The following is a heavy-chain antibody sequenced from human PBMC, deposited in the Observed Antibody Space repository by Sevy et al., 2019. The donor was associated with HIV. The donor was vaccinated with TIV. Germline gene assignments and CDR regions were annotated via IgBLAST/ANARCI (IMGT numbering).Heavy chain of an antibody. CDR2: ISYTITTI. Sequence: GGSLRLSCAVSGFTFNTYNMNWVRQAPGKGLEWVSYISYTITTIYYADSVRGRFTISRDNAKNTLYLQMNSLRDEDTAVYYCTSSDYSSRFGDYYFAMDFWGQGTLVTVSS. V-gene: IGHV3-48*02. D-gene: IGHD3-22*01. J-gene: IGHJ4*02. CDR3: TSSDYSSRFGDYYFAMDF. CDR1: GFTFNTYN.